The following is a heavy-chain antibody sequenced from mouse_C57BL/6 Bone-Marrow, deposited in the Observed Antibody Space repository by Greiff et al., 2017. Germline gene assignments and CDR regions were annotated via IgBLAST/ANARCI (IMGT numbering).Heavy chain of an antibody. Sequence: VMLVESGAELVKPGASVKISCKASGYAFSSYWMNWVKQRPGKGLEWIGQIYPGDGDTNYNGKFKGKATLTADKSSSTAYMQLSSLTSEDSAVYFCARTNWAWFAYWGQGTLVTVSA. CDR1: GYAFSSYW. CDR3: ARTNWAWFAY. CDR2: IYPGDGDT. J-gene: IGHJ3*01. D-gene: IGHD4-1*01. V-gene: IGHV1-80*01.